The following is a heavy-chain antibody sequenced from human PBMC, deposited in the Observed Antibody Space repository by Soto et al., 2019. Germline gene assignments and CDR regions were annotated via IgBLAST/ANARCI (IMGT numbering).Heavy chain of an antibody. Sequence: SVKVSCKASGGTFSSYTISWVRQAPGQGLEWMGRIIPILGIANYAQKFQGRVTITADKSTSTAYMELSSLRSEDTAVYYCARDGLLWFGEADYYYYYGMDVWGQGTTVTVSS. J-gene: IGHJ6*02. V-gene: IGHV1-69*04. CDR3: ARDGLLWFGEADYYYYYGMDV. D-gene: IGHD3-10*01. CDR2: IIPILGIA. CDR1: GGTFSSYT.